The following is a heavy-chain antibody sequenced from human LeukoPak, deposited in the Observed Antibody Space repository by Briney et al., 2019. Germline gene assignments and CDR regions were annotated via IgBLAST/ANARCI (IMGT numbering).Heavy chain of an antibody. Sequence: GGSLRLSCAASGLMFDEYGMSWVRQVPGKGLEWVCGINRIGSITGCADSVKGRFTIARDNAKNFLFLDMNSLRVEDTAFYHCARKGVGGELGGFDYWGQGTLVTVSS. CDR1: GLMFDEYG. CDR3: ARKGVGGELGGFDY. V-gene: IGHV3-20*01. J-gene: IGHJ4*02. D-gene: IGHD3-16*01. CDR2: INRIGSIT.